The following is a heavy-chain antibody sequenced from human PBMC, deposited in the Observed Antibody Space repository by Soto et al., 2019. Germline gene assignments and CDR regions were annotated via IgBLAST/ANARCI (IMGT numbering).Heavy chain of an antibody. J-gene: IGHJ4*02. CDR2: IIPIFGTA. CDR1: GGTFSSYA. V-gene: IGHV1-69*06. Sequence: ASVKVSCKASGGTFSSYAISWVRQAPGQGLEWMGGIIPIFGTANYAQKFQGRVTITADKSTSTAYMELSSLRSEDTAVYYCAYLTWIQQHSPGWGQGTLVTVSS. CDR3: AYLTWIQQHSPG. D-gene: IGHD5-18*01.